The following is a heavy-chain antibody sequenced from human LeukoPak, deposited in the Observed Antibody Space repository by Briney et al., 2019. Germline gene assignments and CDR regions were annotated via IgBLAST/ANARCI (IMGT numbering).Heavy chain of an antibody. D-gene: IGHD2-2*01. CDR2: IKHDGSEK. Sequence: PRGSLRLSCAASGFPFSTYWMSWGRQAPGKGLEWVANIKHDGSEKYYVDSVKGRFTISRDNAKSSLSLQMYSLRAEDTAVYYCARGTQFDYWGQGSLVTVSS. J-gene: IGHJ4*02. V-gene: IGHV3-7*04. CDR3: ARGTQFDY. CDR1: GFPFSTYW.